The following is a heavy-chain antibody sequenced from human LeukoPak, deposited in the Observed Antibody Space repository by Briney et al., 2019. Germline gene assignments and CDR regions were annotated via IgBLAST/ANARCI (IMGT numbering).Heavy chain of an antibody. J-gene: IGHJ4*02. V-gene: IGHV3-30*02. Sequence: GGSLRLSCAASGFTFSSYGMHWVRQAPGKGLEWVAFIRYDGSNKYYADSVKGRFTISRDNSKNTLYLQMNSLRAEDTAVYYCAKGLRIPIVVVPAALDYWGQGTLVTVSS. D-gene: IGHD2-2*01. CDR3: AKGLRIPIVVVPAALDY. CDR1: GFTFSSYG. CDR2: IRYDGSNK.